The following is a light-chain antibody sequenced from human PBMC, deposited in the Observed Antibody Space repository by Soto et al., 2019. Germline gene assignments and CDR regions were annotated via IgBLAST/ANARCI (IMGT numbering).Light chain of an antibody. Sequence: DIPMTQSPSSLSASVGDRVTITCRASQGVSSYLAWYQHKPGEVPKLLIYAASTLQSGVPSRFSGSGSGTDFTLTISSLQPEDVATYYCQKYNSVPWTFGQGTKVEIK. CDR1: QGVSSY. CDR3: QKYNSVPWT. V-gene: IGKV1-27*01. J-gene: IGKJ1*01. CDR2: AAS.